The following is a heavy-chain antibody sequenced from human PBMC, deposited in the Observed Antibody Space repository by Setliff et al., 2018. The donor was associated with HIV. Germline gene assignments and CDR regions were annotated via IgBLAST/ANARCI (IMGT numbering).Heavy chain of an antibody. J-gene: IGHJ3*02. CDR3: ARVAVAGTTFDVFDI. V-gene: IGHV4-34*01. CDR1: GESFSGYY. Sequence: SETLSLTCAVYGESFSGYYWSWIRQPPGKGLEWIGEINHSGSTNCNSSLKSRVTISLDTSKNQFSLKLKSVTAADTAVYYCARVAVAGTTFDVFDIWGQGTMVTVSS. CDR2: INHSGST. D-gene: IGHD6-19*01.